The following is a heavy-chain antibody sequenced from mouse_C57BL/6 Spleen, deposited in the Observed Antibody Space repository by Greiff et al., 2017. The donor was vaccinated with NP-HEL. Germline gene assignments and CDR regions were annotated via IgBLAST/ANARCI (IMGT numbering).Heavy chain of an antibody. CDR1: GYTFTDYE. J-gene: IGHJ2*01. Sequence: VQLQQSGAELVRPGASVTLSCKASGYTFTDYEMHWVKQTPVHGLEWIGAIDPETGGTAYNQKFKGKAILTADKSTSTAYMERRSLTSEDAAVYYCTRRGRGGYFDYWGQGTTLTVSS. CDR2: IDPETGGT. CDR3: TRRGRGGYFDY. V-gene: IGHV1-15*01.